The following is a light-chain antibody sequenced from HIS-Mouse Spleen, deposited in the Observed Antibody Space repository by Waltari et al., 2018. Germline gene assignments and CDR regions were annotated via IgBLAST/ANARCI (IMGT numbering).Light chain of an antibody. Sequence: EIVLTQSPATLSLSPWERATLPCRASQSVSSYLAWYPQNPGQAPRLLIYDASNRATGIPARFSGSGSGTDFTLTISSLEPEDFAVYYCQQRSNWPTFGGGTKVEIK. CDR3: QQRSNWPT. J-gene: IGKJ4*01. V-gene: IGKV3-11*01. CDR2: DAS. CDR1: QSVSSY.